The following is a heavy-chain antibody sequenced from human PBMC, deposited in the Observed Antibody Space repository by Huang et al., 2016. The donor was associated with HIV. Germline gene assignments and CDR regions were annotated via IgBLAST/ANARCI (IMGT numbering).Heavy chain of an antibody. D-gene: IGHD3-22*01. CDR1: GYTFSTYR. V-gene: IGHV3-48*01. CDR3: VRDSSSGLQLRY. Sequence: EVQLVESGGGLAQPGGSLRLYCVASGYTFSTYRMIWVRQAPGKGLEWVSYISKTSGATSYAESVKGRFTVSRDNVKNSLYLQMNRLRVEDTAMYYCVRDSSSGLQLRYWGQGALVIVS. J-gene: IGHJ4*02. CDR2: ISKTSGAT.